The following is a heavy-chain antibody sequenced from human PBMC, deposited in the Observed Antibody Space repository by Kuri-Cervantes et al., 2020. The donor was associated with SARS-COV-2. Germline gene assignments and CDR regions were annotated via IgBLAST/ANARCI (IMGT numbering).Heavy chain of an antibody. CDR1: GGSFSGFY. Sequence: SETLSLTCAVYGGSFSGFYWSWIRQSPGKGLEWIGGLDHSGRANYNPSLKSRVTISVDTSKNQFSLKLSSVTAADTAVYYCASQAAKYCSSTSCYTGVFDYWGQGTLVTVSS. V-gene: IGHV4-34*01. J-gene: IGHJ4*02. CDR2: LDHSGRA. D-gene: IGHD2-2*02. CDR3: ASQAAKYCSSTSCYTGVFDY.